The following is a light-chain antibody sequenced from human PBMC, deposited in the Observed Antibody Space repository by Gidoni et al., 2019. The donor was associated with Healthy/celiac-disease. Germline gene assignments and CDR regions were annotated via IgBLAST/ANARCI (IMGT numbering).Light chain of an antibody. CDR3: MQALQTPYT. V-gene: IGKV2-28*01. CDR1: QSLLHSNGYNY. Sequence: PSISCRSSQSLLHSNGYNYLDWYQQKPGQSPQLLIYLGSNRASGVPDRFSGSGSGTDFTLKISRVGADDVGVYYCMQALQTPYTFGQGTKLEIK. CDR2: LGS. J-gene: IGKJ2*01.